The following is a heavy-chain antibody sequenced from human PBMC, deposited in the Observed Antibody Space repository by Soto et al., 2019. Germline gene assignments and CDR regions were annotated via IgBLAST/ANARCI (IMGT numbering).Heavy chain of an antibody. CDR1: GFTFSSYA. D-gene: IGHD3-10*01. J-gene: IGHJ4*02. CDR2: ISGSGGST. CDR3: AKSNKGSFGRTISRSYTFEY. V-gene: IGHV3-23*01. Sequence: GGSLRLSCAASGFTFSSYAMSWVRQAPGKGLEWVSAISGSGGSTYYADSVKGRFTISRDNSKNTLYLQMNSLRAEDTAVYYCAKSNKGSFGRTISRSYTFEYWGQGTLVTVSS.